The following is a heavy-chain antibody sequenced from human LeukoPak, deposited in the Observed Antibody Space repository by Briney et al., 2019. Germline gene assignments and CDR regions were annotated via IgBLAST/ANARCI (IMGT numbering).Heavy chain of an antibody. CDR2: IYYSGST. J-gene: IGHJ4*02. CDR1: GGSISSGGYY. Sequence: PSETLSLTCTVSGGSISSGGYYWSWIRQHPGKGLGWIGYIYYSGSTYYNPYLKSRVTISVNTSKNQFSLKLSSVTAADPAVYSCARRDTAMANFDYWGQGILVTVSS. CDR3: ARRDTAMANFDY. D-gene: IGHD5-18*01. V-gene: IGHV4-31*03.